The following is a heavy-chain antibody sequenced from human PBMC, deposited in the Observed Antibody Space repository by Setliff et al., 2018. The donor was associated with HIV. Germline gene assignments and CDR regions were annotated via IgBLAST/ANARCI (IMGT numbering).Heavy chain of an antibody. J-gene: IGHJ5*02. CDR3: ARRDGYSYGYGRWFDP. CDR2: IYTSGST. D-gene: IGHD5-18*01. V-gene: IGHV4-4*09. CDR1: GGSISSYY. Sequence: PSETLSLTCTVSGGSISSYYWSWIRQPPGKGLEWIGYIYTSGSTNYNPSLKSRVTISVDTSKNQFSLKLSSVTAADTAVYYCARRDGYSYGYGRWFDPWGQGTLVTVSS.